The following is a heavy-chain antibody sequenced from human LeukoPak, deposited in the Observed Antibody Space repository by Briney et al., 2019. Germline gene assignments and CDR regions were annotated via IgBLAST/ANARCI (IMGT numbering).Heavy chain of an antibody. Sequence: GRPLRLPCTASGFTFSSYGKHWLRQAPGKALEWVAVISYDGSNKYYADSVKGRFTISRDNSKNTLYLQMNSLRAEDTAVYYCAKTRISGWFLRNYGMDVWGKGTTVTVSS. D-gene: IGHD6-19*01. J-gene: IGHJ6*04. CDR3: AKTRISGWFLRNYGMDV. V-gene: IGHV3-30*18. CDR1: GFTFSSYG. CDR2: ISYDGSNK.